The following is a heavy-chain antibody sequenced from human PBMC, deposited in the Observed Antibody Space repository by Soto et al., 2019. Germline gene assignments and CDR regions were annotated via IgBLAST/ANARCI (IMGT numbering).Heavy chain of an antibody. CDR1: GFTFSDYY. J-gene: IGHJ6*02. V-gene: IGHV3-11*01. CDR3: ARDHVAAPWDYYYGMDV. D-gene: IGHD6-6*01. Sequence: QVQLVESGGGLVKPGGSLRLSCAASGFTFSDYYMSWIRQAPGKGLEWVSYISSSGSTIYYADSVKGRFTISRDNAKNSLYLQMNNLRAEDTAVYYCARDHVAAPWDYYYGMDVWGQVTTVTVSS. CDR2: ISSSGSTI.